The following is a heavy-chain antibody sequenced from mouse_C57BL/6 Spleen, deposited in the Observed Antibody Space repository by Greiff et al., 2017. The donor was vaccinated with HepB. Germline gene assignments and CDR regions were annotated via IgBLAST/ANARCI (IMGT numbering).Heavy chain of an antibody. Sequence: QVQLQQSGTELVKPGASVKLSCKASGYTFTSYWMHWVKQRPGQGLEWIGNINPSNGGTNYNEKFKSKATLTVDKSSSTAYMQLSSLTSEDSAVYYCARRSYYYGSSYDAMDYWGQGTSVTFSS. CDR2: INPSNGGT. J-gene: IGHJ4*01. CDR1: GYTFTSYW. CDR3: ARRSYYYGSSYDAMDY. D-gene: IGHD1-1*01. V-gene: IGHV1-53*01.